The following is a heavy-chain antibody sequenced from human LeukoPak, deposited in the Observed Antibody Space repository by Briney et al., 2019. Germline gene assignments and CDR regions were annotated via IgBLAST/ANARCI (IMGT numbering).Heavy chain of an antibody. J-gene: IGHJ3*02. V-gene: IGHV5-51*01. CDR2: IYPADSDT. CDR3: ARHSVTGTASFYAFNI. D-gene: IGHD1-7*01. CDR1: GYSFTTYR. Sequence: GESLKISCKGSGYSFTTYRIGWVRQMPGKGLEWMGIIYPADSDTRNSPSFQGQVTISADKSSNTAYLQWSSLKASDTAIYYCARHSVTGTASFYAFNIWGQGTMVTVSS.